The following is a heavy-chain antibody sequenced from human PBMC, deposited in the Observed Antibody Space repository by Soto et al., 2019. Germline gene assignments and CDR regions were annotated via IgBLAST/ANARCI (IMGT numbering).Heavy chain of an antibody. CDR1: GGSISSYH. V-gene: IGHV4-59*08. Sequence: SETLSLTCTVSGGSISSYHWSWIRQPPGKGLEWIGYIYYSGSTNYNPSLKSRVTISVDTSKNQFSLKLSSVTAADTAVYYCARLFSGYCSSTSCLGYYFDYWGQGTLVTVSS. D-gene: IGHD2-2*01. J-gene: IGHJ4*02. CDR3: ARLFSGYCSSTSCLGYYFDY. CDR2: IYYSGST.